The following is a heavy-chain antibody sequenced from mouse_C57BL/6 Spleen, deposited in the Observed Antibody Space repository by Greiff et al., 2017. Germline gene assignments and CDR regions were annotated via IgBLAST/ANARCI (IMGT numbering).Heavy chain of an antibody. CDR2: ISYDGSN. V-gene: IGHV3-6*01. CDR1: GYSITSGYY. CDR3: ARGRGSSYRYAMDY. D-gene: IGHD1-1*01. Sequence: EVKLMESGPGLVKPSQSLSLTCSVTGYSITSGYYWNWIRQFPGNKLEWMGYISYDGSNNYNPSLKNRISITRDTSKNQFFLKLNSVTTEDTATYYCARGRGSSYRYAMDYWGQGTSVTVSS. J-gene: IGHJ4*01.